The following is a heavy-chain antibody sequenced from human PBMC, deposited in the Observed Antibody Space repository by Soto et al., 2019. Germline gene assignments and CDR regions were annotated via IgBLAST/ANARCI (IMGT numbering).Heavy chain of an antibody. CDR2: TYYRSKWYY. D-gene: IGHD1-26*01. V-gene: IGHV6-1*01. CDR1: GDSVSSNSAG. Sequence: QVQLQQSGPGLVKPSQTLSLTCAITGDSVSSNSAGWSWVRQSPSRGLEWLGRTYYRSKWYYEYAVPVSGRITIKPDTATNQYSLQLNSVIPEHTAVYFCARGEQYSGRIFDYWGQGTLVTVS. CDR3: ARGEQYSGRIFDY. J-gene: IGHJ4*01.